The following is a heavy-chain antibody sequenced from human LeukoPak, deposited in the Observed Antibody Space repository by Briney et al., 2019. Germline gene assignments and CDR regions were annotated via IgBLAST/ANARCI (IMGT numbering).Heavy chain of an antibody. CDR1: GFTFSSYA. Sequence: GGSLRLSCAASGFTFSSYAMSWVRQAPGMGLEWVSSIGSSGDITYYADSVRGRFTISRDNSKNTLYLQMNSLRAEDTAVYYCARGHIRYYFDYWGQGTLVTVSS. J-gene: IGHJ4*02. CDR2: IGSSGDIT. V-gene: IGHV3-23*01. CDR3: ARGHIRYYFDY. D-gene: IGHD3-3*02.